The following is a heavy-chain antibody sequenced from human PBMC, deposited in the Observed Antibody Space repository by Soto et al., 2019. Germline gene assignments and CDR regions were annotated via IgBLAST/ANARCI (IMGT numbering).Heavy chain of an antibody. CDR1: GGTFSSYA. J-gene: IGHJ3*02. V-gene: IGHV1-69*06. Sequence: GASVKVSCKASGGTFSSYAISWVRQAPGQGLEWMGGIIPIFGTANYAQKFQGRVTITADKSTSTAYMELSSLRSEDTAVYYCARVSEMAKINQDFDIWGQGTMVTVSS. CDR2: IIPIFGTA. CDR3: ARVSEMAKINQDFDI. D-gene: IGHD5-12*01.